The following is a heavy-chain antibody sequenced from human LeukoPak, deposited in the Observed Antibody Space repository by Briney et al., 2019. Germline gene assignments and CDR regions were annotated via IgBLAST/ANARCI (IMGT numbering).Heavy chain of an antibody. Sequence: SETLSLTCTVSGGSISSGSYYWGWIRQPPGKGLEWIGSLFYSGSTYYNPSLKSRVTMSVDTSKNQFSLKLKSVTAADTAVYYCARESDRYCFSTSCPNWFDPWGQGTLVTVSS. CDR1: GGSISSGSYY. D-gene: IGHD2-2*01. V-gene: IGHV4-39*07. CDR3: ARESDRYCFSTSCPNWFDP. J-gene: IGHJ5*02. CDR2: LFYSGST.